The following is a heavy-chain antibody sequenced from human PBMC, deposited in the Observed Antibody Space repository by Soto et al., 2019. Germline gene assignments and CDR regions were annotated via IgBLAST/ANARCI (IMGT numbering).Heavy chain of an antibody. CDR2: IKQDGSEK. J-gene: IGHJ3*02. D-gene: IGHD5-12*01. V-gene: IGHV3-7*01. Sequence: EVQLVESGGGLVQPGGSLRLSCAASEFTFSSYWMSWVRQAPGKGLEWVANIKQDGSEKYYVDSVKGRFTISRDNAKNSLYLQMNSLRAEDTAVYYCARLLVADAFYIWGQGTMVTVSS. CDR1: EFTFSSYW. CDR3: ARLLVADAFYI.